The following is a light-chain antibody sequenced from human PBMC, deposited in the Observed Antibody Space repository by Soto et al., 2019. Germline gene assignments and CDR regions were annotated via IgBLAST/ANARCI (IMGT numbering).Light chain of an antibody. V-gene: IGLV1-40*01. CDR1: SSNIGAGYD. CDR2: GNI. Sequence: QSVLTQPPSVSGAPGQRVTMSCTGSSSNIGAGYDVHWYQHLPGTAPKLLIYGNINRPSGVPDRFSGSKSGTSASLAITGFQAEDEADYYCQSYDSSLSGSVVFGGGTKHTVL. CDR3: QSYDSSLSGSVV. J-gene: IGLJ2*01.